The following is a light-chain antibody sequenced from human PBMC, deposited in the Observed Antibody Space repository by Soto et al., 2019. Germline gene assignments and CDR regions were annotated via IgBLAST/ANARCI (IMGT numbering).Light chain of an antibody. CDR2: GAA. Sequence: ETVMTQSPATLSVSPGERATLSCRASQSVDTKLPWYQHKPRQAPRLLIYGAATRATGRPAEFGGSWSGTEFTPTIRRQQYEDFAVYFCQQYHDSYTYGQGTKLEIK. CDR3: QQYHDSYT. CDR1: QSVDTK. V-gene: IGKV3-15*01. J-gene: IGKJ2*01.